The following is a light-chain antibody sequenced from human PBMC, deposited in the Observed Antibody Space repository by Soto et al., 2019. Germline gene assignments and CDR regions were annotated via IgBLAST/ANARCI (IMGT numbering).Light chain of an antibody. CDR1: QSVSSS. J-gene: IGKJ5*01. Sequence: IVLTPSPGTLSLSPGERATLSCRASQSVSSSLAWYQQKPGQAPRLLIYGASTRATGIPARFSGSGSGTEFTLTISSLQSEDFAVYYCQQYNNWPLTFGQGTRLEIK. V-gene: IGKV3-15*01. CDR2: GAS. CDR3: QQYNNWPLT.